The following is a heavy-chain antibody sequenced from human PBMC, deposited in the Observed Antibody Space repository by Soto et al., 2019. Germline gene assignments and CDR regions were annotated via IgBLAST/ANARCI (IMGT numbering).Heavy chain of an antibody. Sequence: EVQLVESGGGLVQPGGSLRLSCAASGLTFTSYWMHWVRQAPAKGLVWVSRIHSDGTTTTYADSVKGRFTISRDNAKNTVFLQMSRLGDEYTAVYYCTTGGATEQGIYHFEDWVQEPRVTVSS. J-gene: IGHJ4*02. V-gene: IGHV3-74*01. CDR2: IHSDGTTT. CDR3: TTGGATEQGIYHFED. CDR1: GLTFTSYW.